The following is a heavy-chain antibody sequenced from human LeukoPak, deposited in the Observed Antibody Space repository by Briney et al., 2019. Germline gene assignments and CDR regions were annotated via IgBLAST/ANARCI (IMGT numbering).Heavy chain of an antibody. CDR1: GFTFSSYW. V-gene: IGHV3-74*01. J-gene: IGHJ4*02. Sequence: PGGSLRLSCAASGFTFSSYWMHWVRQVPGKGLVWVARIYEHGSITDYADSVKDRFTVSRDNAWNTLYLQMNSLRAEDTAVYYCARDVAGSGSLWGQGTLITVSS. CDR3: ARDVAGSGSL. CDR2: IYEHGSIT. D-gene: IGHD3-10*01.